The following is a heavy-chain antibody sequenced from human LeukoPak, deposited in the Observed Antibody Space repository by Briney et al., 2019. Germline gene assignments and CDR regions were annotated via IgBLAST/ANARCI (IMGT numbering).Heavy chain of an antibody. CDR2: IYYSGST. CDR3: ARGFMSHAFDI. V-gene: IGHV4-30-4*02. Sequence: SETLSLTCTVSGGSISSGDYYWSWIRQPPGKGLEWIGYIYYSGSTYYNPSLKSRVTISVDTSKNQFSLKLSSVTAADTAVYYCARGFMSHAFDIWGQGTMVTVSS. J-gene: IGHJ3*02. CDR1: GGSISSGDYY. D-gene: IGHD3-10*02.